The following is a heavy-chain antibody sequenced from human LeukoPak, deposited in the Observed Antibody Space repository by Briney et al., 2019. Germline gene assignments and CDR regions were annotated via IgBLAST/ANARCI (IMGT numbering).Heavy chain of an antibody. D-gene: IGHD5-18*01. CDR2: IKYDGSEE. CDR1: GLTFSSYW. Sequence: GGSLRLSCAASGLTFSSYWMSWVRQAPGRGLEWVANIKYDGSEEYYVDSVEGRFTISRDNAKNSLYLQMNSLRAEDTAVYYCATYQGYNYGPFDYWGQGALVTVSS. CDR3: ATYQGYNYGPFDY. V-gene: IGHV3-7*05. J-gene: IGHJ4*02.